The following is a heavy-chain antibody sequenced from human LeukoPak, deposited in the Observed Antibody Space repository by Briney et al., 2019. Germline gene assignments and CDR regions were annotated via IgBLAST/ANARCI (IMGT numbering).Heavy chain of an antibody. CDR2: IYYSGST. CDR3: ASRRGLSIAADFDY. CDR1: GGSISSSSYY. D-gene: IGHD6-13*01. J-gene: IGHJ4*02. Sequence: PSETLSLTCTVSGGSISSSSYYWGWTRQPPGKGLEWIGSIYYSGSTYYNPSLKSRVTISVDTSKNQFSLKLSSVTAADTAVYYCASRRGLSIAADFDYWGQGTLVTVSS. V-gene: IGHV4-39*01.